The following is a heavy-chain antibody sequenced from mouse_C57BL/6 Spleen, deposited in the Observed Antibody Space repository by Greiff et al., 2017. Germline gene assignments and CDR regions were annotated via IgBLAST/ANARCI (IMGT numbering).Heavy chain of an antibody. V-gene: IGHV5-17*01. J-gene: IGHJ2*01. CDR3: ARNYGSSYDY. Sequence: EVKLVESGGGLVKPGGSLKLSCAASGFTFSDYGMHWVRQAPEKGLEWVAYISSGSSTIYYADTVKGRFTISSDNAKNTLFLQMTSLRSEDTAMYYCARNYGSSYDYWGQGTTLTVSS. CDR2: ISSGSSTI. CDR1: GFTFSDYG. D-gene: IGHD1-1*01.